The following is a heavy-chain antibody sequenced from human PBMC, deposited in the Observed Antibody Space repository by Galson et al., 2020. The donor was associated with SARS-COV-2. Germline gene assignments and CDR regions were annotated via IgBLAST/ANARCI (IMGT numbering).Heavy chain of an antibody. Sequence: ASVKVSYKASGYTFTSYGISWVRQAPGQGLEWMGWISAYNGNTNYAQKLQGRVTMTTDTSTSTAYMELRSLRSDDTAVYYCARLKLLQGGYSYGQAEYYGMDVWGQGTTVTVSS. D-gene: IGHD5-18*01. J-gene: IGHJ6*02. CDR3: ARLKLLQGGYSYGQAEYYGMDV. CDR2: ISAYNGNT. CDR1: GYTFTSYG. V-gene: IGHV1-18*01.